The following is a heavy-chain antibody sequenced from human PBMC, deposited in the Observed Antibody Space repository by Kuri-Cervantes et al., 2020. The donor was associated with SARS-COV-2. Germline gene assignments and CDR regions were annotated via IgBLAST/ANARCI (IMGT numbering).Heavy chain of an antibody. V-gene: IGHV3-48*03. Sequence: GESLKISCAASGFTFSSHEMNWVRQAPGKGLEWVSYISSSGSFIYYADSVKGRFTISRDNAKNMLFLQMNSLRAEDTAVYYCVRDGDHWNFDYWGQGTLVTVSS. J-gene: IGHJ4*02. CDR3: VRDGDHWNFDY. CDR1: GFTFSSHE. CDR2: ISSSGSFI. D-gene: IGHD1-1*01.